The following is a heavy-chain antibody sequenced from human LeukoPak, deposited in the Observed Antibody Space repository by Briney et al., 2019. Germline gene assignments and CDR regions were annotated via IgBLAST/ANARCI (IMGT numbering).Heavy chain of an antibody. D-gene: IGHD3-3*01. J-gene: IGHJ4*02. CDR3: ARAQTITIFGVVITQGGFDY. CDR1: GFTFSSYS. V-gene: IGHV3-21*01. Sequence: GGSLRLSCAASGFTFSSYSMNWVRQAPGKGLEWVSSISGSSSYIYYADSVKGRFTISRDNAKNSLYLQMNSLRAEDTAVYYCARAQTITIFGVVITQGGFDYWGQGTLVTVSS. CDR2: ISGSSSYI.